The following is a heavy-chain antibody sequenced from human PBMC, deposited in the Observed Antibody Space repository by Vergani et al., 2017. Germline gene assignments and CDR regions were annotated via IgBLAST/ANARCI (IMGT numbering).Heavy chain of an antibody. CDR3: AGDCSSNSCRHYYYYYMDV. D-gene: IGHD2-2*01. V-gene: IGHV3-48*03. CDR1: GFTFSSYE. J-gene: IGHJ6*03. CDR2: ISSSGSTI. Sequence: EVQLVESGGGLVQPGGSLRLSCAASGFTFSSYEMNWVRQAPGKGLEWVSYISSSGSTIYYADSVKGRFTISRDNAKNSLYLQMNSLRAEDTAVYYWAGDCSSNSCRHYYYYYMDVWGKGTTVTVSS.